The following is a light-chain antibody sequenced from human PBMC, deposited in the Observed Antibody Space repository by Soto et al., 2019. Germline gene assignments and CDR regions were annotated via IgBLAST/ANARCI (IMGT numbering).Light chain of an antibody. J-gene: IGKJ1*01. V-gene: IGKV1-5*03. CDR3: QQYYSFPPT. CDR2: KAS. CDR1: QSISTW. Sequence: DIQMTQSPSTLSASVGDRVTITCRASQSISTWLAWYQQEPGKAPKLLIHKASSLQSGVPSRFSGSGSGTDFTLTISCLQSEDFATYYCQQYYSFPPTFGQGTRGDIK.